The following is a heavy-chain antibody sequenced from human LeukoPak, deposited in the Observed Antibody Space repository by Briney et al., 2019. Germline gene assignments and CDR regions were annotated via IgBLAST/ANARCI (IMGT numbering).Heavy chain of an antibody. CDR1: GGSFSGYY. J-gene: IGHJ4*02. D-gene: IGHD6-13*01. Sequence: SETLSLTCAVYGGSFSGYYWSWIRQPPGKGPEWIGEIDHSGRTNSNSSLKSRVTISVDMSENQFSLRLSSVTAADTAVYYCARKSIATAGRKPYDYWDQGTPVTVSS. V-gene: IGHV4-34*01. CDR2: IDHSGRT. CDR3: ARKSIATAGRKPYDY.